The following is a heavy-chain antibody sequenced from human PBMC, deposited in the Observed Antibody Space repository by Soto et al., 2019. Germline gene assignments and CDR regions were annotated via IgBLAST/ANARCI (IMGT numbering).Heavy chain of an antibody. J-gene: IGHJ5*02. CDR3: ARGIAAAGTAYWFDP. CDR2: INPNSGGT. Sequence: GASVKVSCKASGYTFTGYYMHWVRQAPGQGLEWMGWINPNSGGTNYAQKFQGWVTMTRDTSISTAYMELSRLRSDDTAVYYCARGIAAAGTAYWFDPWGQGTLVTVSS. CDR1: GYTFTGYY. V-gene: IGHV1-2*04. D-gene: IGHD6-13*01.